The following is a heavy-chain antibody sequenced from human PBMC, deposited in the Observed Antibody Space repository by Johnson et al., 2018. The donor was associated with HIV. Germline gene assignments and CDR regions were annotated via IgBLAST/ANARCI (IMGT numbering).Heavy chain of an antibody. V-gene: IGHV3-30*02. J-gene: IGHJ3*02. D-gene: IGHD6-6*01. Sequence: QVQLVESGGGVVQPGGSLRLSCAASGFTVSSYGMHWVRQAPGKGLEWVAYIRYDGSIPYYAESVKGRFTLSRDNSKKTLYLQMNSLRAEDTAVYSCAKDQSLLAAPPDAFDIWGQGTMVTVSS. CDR3: AKDQSLLAAPPDAFDI. CDR2: IRYDGSIP. CDR1: GFTVSSYG.